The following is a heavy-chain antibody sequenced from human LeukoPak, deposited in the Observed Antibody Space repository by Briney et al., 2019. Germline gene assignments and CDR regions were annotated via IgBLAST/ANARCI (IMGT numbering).Heavy chain of an antibody. D-gene: IGHD5-18*01. V-gene: IGHV3-7*04. CDR3: ARGETSYAY. Sequence: GGSLRLSCAAADFSVSANYLTWVRQAPGKGLEWVANIKQDGSEKYYVDSVKGRFTISRDNAENSLYLQMSSLRAEDTALYFCARGETSYAYWGQGTLVTVSS. CDR2: IKQDGSEK. J-gene: IGHJ4*02. CDR1: DFSVSANY.